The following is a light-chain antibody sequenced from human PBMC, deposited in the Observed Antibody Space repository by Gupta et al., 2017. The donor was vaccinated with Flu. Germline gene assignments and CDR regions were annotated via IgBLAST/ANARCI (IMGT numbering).Light chain of an antibody. CDR3: QSEDSSRSCWV. V-gene: IGLV1-40*01. CDR2: KDG. Sequence: GAGHYVYWYQQKPATAPILLMYKDGNRPSGVPDRFSGSNSATTAALTIXGXQAEEEXDYYCQSEDSSRSCWVFGGGTKLTVL. CDR1: GAGHY. J-gene: IGLJ3*02.